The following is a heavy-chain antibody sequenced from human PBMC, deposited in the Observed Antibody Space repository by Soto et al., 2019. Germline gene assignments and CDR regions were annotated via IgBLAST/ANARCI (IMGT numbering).Heavy chain of an antibody. CDR1: GGTFSSYA. D-gene: IGHD6-19*01. V-gene: IGHV1-69*13. CDR3: ARAGIAVAGTPEGGTFDI. J-gene: IGHJ3*02. Sequence: RASVKVSCKASGGTFSSYAISWVRQAPGQGLEWMGGIIPIFGTANYARKFQGRVTITADESTSTAYMELSSLRFEDTAVYYCARAGIAVAGTPEGGTFDIWGQGTLVTVSS. CDR2: IIPIFGTA.